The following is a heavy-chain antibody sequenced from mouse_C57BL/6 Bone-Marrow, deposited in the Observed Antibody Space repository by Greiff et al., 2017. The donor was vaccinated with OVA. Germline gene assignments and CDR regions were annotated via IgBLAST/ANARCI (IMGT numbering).Heavy chain of an antibody. CDR3: ARSCGSSYYFDY. J-gene: IGHJ2*01. CDR1: GYTFTSYW. V-gene: IGHV1-59*01. CDR2: IDPSDSYT. Sequence: VQLQQPGAELVRPGTSVKLSCKASGYTFTSYWMHWVKQRPGQGLEWIGVIDPSDSYTNYNQKFKGKATLTVDTSSSTAYMQLSSLTSEDSAVDYCARSCGSSYYFDYWGQGTTRTVSS. D-gene: IGHD1-1*01.